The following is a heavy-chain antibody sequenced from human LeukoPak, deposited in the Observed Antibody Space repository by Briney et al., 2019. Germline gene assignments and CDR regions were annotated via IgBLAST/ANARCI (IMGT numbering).Heavy chain of an antibody. D-gene: IGHD3-16*01. Sequence: GASVKVSCEASGYTFISKGIHWVRQAPGQRLEWMAWINTDNSNTKRSQTLLGRVTITRDTSATTAYMELSSLRFEDTAVYYCARSTGPGGYFDFWGQGTLVTVSS. CDR1: GYTFISKG. CDR2: INTDNSNT. V-gene: IGHV1-3*04. CDR3: ARSTGPGGYFDF. J-gene: IGHJ4*02.